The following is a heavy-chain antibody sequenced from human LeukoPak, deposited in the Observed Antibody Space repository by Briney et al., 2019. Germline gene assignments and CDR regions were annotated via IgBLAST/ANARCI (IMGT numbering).Heavy chain of an antibody. CDR2: ISSSSSYM. D-gene: IGHD3-3*01. Sequence: PGGSLRLSCAASGFTFSSYSMNWVRQAPGKGLEWVSSISSSSSYMYYADSVKGRFTISRDNAKNSLYLQMNSLRAEDTAVYYCAREIFWSGYYSNLHFDYWGRGTQVTVSS. CDR3: AREIFWSGYYSNLHFDY. V-gene: IGHV3-21*01. CDR1: GFTFSSYS. J-gene: IGHJ4*02.